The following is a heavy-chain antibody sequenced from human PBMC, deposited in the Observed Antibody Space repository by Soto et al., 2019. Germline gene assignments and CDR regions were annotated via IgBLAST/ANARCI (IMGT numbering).Heavy chain of an antibody. D-gene: IGHD3-22*01. CDR2: INPKTGAT. CDR3: AKTYDGSGQPSHWFGP. Sequence: ASVKVSCKAGGYTFTGYYIHWVRQAPGQGLEWVGWINPKTGATNFAQRFQGRVTMTRDTSITTAYMDLSSLTSDDTATYYCAKTYDGSGQPSHWFGPWGQGTPVTVSS. J-gene: IGHJ5*02. CDR1: GYTFTGYY. V-gene: IGHV1-2*02.